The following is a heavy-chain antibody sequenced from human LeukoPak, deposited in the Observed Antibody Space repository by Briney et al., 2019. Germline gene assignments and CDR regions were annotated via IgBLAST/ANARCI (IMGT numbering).Heavy chain of an antibody. Sequence: GGSLRLSCAASGVTVSSNYMSWVRQAPGKGLEWVSYISSSGSTIYYADSVKGRFTISRDNAKNSLYLQMNSLRAEDTAVYYCARETGTTDYWGQGTLATVSS. V-gene: IGHV3-11*01. CDR2: ISSSGSTI. J-gene: IGHJ4*02. D-gene: IGHD1-1*01. CDR1: GVTVSSNY. CDR3: ARETGTTDY.